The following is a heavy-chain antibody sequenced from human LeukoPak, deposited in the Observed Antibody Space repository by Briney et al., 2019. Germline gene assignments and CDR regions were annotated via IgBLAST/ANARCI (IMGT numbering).Heavy chain of an antibody. CDR2: FDPEDVET. V-gene: IGHV1-24*01. CDR1: GYTLTELS. Sequence: ASVKVSCKVSGYTLTELSMHWVRQAPGKGLEWMGGFDPEDVETIYAQKFQGRVTMTEDTSADTAYMELSSLRSEDTAVYYCATDLIGRGYDLPVGYWGQGTLVTVSS. J-gene: IGHJ4*02. CDR3: ATDLIGRGYDLPVGY. D-gene: IGHD5-12*01.